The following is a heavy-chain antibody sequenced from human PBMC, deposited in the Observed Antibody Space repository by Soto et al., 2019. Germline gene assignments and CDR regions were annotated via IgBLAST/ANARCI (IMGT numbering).Heavy chain of an antibody. CDR2: VWYDGGNK. D-gene: IGHD5-12*01. Sequence: QVQLVESGGGVVQPGRSLRLSCAASGFTFSSYGMHWVRQAPGKGLEWVALVWYDGGNKYYADSVKGRFTISRDNSKNTRYRQMNSLRDEDTAVYYCARAAGYSGNDYVYYYGMDVWGQGTTVTVSS. CDR3: ARAAGYSGNDYVYYYGMDV. CDR1: GFTFSSYG. V-gene: IGHV3-33*01. J-gene: IGHJ6*02.